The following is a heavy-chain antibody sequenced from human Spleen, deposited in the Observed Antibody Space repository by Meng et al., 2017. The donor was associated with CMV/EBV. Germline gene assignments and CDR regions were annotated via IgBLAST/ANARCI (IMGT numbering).Heavy chain of an antibody. Sequence: GGSLRLSCAASGFTFDDHGMNWVRQVPGKGLEWVSSISSSSSYIYYADSVKGRFTISRDNAKNSLYLQMNSLRAEDTAVYYCASLGGSYSADYWGQGTLVTVSS. J-gene: IGHJ4*02. CDR3: ASLGGSYSADY. V-gene: IGHV3-21*01. D-gene: IGHD1-26*01. CDR1: GFTFDDHG. CDR2: ISSSSSYI.